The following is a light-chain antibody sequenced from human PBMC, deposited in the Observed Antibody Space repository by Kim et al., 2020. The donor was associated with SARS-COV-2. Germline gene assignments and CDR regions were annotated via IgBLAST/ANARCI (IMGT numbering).Light chain of an antibody. CDR3: QVWDSSTGGVV. CDR1: NIGSKN. V-gene: IGLV3-9*01. J-gene: IGLJ2*01. CDR2: RDS. Sequence: ALGQTARITCGGNNIGSKNVHWYQQKPGQAPVLVIYRDSNRPSGIPERFSGSNSGNTATLTISRAQAGDEADYYCQVWDSSTGGVVFGGGTQLTVL.